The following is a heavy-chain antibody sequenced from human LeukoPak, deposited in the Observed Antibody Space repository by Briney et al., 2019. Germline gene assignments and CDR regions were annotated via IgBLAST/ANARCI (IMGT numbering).Heavy chain of an antibody. CDR2: ISGGSSYI. J-gene: IGHJ4*02. D-gene: IGHD2/OR15-2a*01. Sequence: PGGSLRLSCGASGFTFTTYIMNWVCQPPGKGLEWVSSISGGSSYIRYTDSLKGRFTISRDNVKNSVYLQMYFCARDHDSNSASLHYWGQGRLVTVSS. CDR3: LHY. CDR1: GFTFTTYI. V-gene: IGHV3-21*01.